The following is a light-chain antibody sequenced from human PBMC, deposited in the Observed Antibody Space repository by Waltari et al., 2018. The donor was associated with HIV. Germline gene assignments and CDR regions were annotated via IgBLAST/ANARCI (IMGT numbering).Light chain of an antibody. J-gene: IGKJ3*01. CDR1: QSLLHSNGYNY. V-gene: IGKV2-28*01. CDR2: LGS. CDR3: MQALQSPFT. Sequence: DIVMTQSPLSLPVTPGEPASISCRSSQSLLHSNGYNYLDWYLQKPGQSPQLLIYLGSDRAAGVPYRFSGSGSGTDFTLKISRVEAEDVGVYYGMQALQSPFTFGPGTKVDIK.